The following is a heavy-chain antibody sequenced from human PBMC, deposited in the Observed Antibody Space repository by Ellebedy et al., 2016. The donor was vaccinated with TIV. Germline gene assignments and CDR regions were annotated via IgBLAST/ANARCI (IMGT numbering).Heavy chain of an antibody. J-gene: IGHJ3*02. D-gene: IGHD3-9*01. Sequence: MPSETLSLTCTVAGGSIRSYYWSWIRQPAGKGLEWIGRIYTSGSTNYNPSLKSRVTMSVDTSKNQFSLKLSSVTAADTAVYYCARGLRYFDWSYNTDAFDIWGQGTMVTVSS. V-gene: IGHV4-4*07. CDR2: IYTSGST. CDR3: ARGLRYFDWSYNTDAFDI. CDR1: GGSIRSYY.